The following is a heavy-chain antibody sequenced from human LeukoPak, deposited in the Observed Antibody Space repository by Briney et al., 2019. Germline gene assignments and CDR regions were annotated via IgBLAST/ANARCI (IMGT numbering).Heavy chain of an antibody. CDR2: IIPIFGTA. J-gene: IGHJ3*02. D-gene: IGHD2-2*01. CDR1: GGTFSSYA. Sequence: SVQFSCKASGGTFSSYAISWVRHAPGQGLGWMGGIIPIFGTANYAQKFQGRVTITADESTSTAYMELSSLRSEDTAVYYCARDRGREYQLLHDAFDIWGQGTMVTVSS. V-gene: IGHV1-69*13. CDR3: ARDRGREYQLLHDAFDI.